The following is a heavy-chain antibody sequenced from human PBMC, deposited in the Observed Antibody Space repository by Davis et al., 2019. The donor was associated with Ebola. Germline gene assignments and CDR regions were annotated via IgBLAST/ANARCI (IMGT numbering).Heavy chain of an antibody. CDR3: TTPGGQYSGYDVFDI. V-gene: IGHV1-46*03. D-gene: IGHD5-12*01. CDR2: INPNDGRT. Sequence: ASVKVSCKASGYTFTNYYMHWVRQAPGQGLEWMGMINPNDGRTIYAQKFQGRVTVTRDTSTTTVYMDLSSLRSEDTALYYCTTPGGQYSGYDVFDIWGQGTMVTVSS. CDR1: GYTFTNYY. J-gene: IGHJ3*02.